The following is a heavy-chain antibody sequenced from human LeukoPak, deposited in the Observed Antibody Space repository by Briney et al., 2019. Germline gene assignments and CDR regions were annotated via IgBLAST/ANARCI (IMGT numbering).Heavy chain of an antibody. CDR1: GYSLSELP. V-gene: IGHV1-24*01. CDR2: FDPEDDEP. CDR3: ATDVTGAAPYDF. D-gene: IGHD2-21*02. J-gene: IGHJ4*02. Sequence: ASVKVSCKVSGYSLSELPIHWARQAPGKGLEWMGGFDPEDDEPIYAQSLQGRVTMTEDTSTDTAYMELSGLTSDDAAVYYCATDVTGAAPYDFWGQGTLVTVS.